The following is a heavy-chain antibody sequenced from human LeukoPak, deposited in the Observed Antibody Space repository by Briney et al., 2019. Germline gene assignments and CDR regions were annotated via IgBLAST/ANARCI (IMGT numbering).Heavy chain of an antibody. CDR3: ARDRALYKREYYFDY. CDR1: GGSISSYY. J-gene: IGHJ4*02. CDR2: IYYSGST. D-gene: IGHD1-1*01. Sequence: SETLSLTCTVSGGSISSYYWSWIRQPPGKGLEWIGYIYYSGSTNYNPSPKSRVTISVDTSKNQFSLKLSSVTAADTAVYYCARDRALYKREYYFDYWGQGTLVTVSS. V-gene: IGHV4-59*01.